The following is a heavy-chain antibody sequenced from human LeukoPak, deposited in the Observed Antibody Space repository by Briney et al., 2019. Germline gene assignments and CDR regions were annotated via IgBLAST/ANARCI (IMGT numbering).Heavy chain of an antibody. CDR1: GFTFGKYW. CDR2: INEGGNEK. J-gene: IGHJ4*02. CDR3: ARHPNSNWDY. V-gene: IGHV3-7*03. D-gene: IGHD6-13*01. Sequence: GGSLRLSCVASGFTFGKYWMSWVRQVPGKGLEWVVNINEGGNEKNYVDPVKGRFTASRDNAQNSLYLQMNSLRVEDTAVYYCARHPNSNWDYWGQGTLVTVSS.